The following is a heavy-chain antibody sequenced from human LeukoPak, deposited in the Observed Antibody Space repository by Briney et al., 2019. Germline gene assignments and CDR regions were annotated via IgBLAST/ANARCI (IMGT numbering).Heavy chain of an antibody. CDR2: IKQDGSEE. D-gene: IGHD5-24*01. CDR3: ARSGRGWLPQYGMDV. CDR1: GFTFSSYW. Sequence: GGSLRLSCAASGFTFSSYWMSWVRQAPGKGLEWVANIKQDGSEEYYVDSVKGRFTISRDNAKNSLYLQMNSLRAEDTAVYYCARSGRGWLPQYGMDVWGQGTTVTVSS. J-gene: IGHJ6*02. V-gene: IGHV3-7*01.